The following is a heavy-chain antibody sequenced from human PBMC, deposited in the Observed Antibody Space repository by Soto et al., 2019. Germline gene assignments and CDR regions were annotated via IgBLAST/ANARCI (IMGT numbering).Heavy chain of an antibody. CDR3: ARGSTTEKVDS. Sequence: ASVKVSCKASGGTFSSYAISWVRQAPGQGLEWMGWINAGNGNTKYSQKFQGRVTISADTSMNQFSLALTSVTAADTAMYYCARGSTTEKVDSWGQGILVTVSS. CDR1: GGTFSSYA. CDR2: INAGNGNT. V-gene: IGHV1-18*01. J-gene: IGHJ4*02.